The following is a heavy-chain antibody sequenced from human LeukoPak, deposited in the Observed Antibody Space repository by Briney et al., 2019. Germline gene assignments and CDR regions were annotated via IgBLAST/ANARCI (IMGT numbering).Heavy chain of an antibody. CDR2: ISTSSTYI. J-gene: IGHJ4*02. Sequence: GGSLRLSCAASELTLRSYSMHWVRQAPGKGPEWVSYISTSSTYIYYADLVRGRFSISRDNAKNSLYLHMDSLKADDTAVYYCARDASWSSIRLIDLWGRGTLVTVSS. D-gene: IGHD1-26*01. CDR3: ARDASWSSIRLIDL. CDR1: ELTLRSYS. V-gene: IGHV3-21*01.